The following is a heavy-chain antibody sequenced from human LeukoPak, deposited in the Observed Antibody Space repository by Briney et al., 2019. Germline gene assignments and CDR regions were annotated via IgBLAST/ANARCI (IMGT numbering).Heavy chain of an antibody. V-gene: IGHV3-23*01. CDR2: ISGSGGST. Sequence: GGSLRLSCAASGFTSSAYAMSWVRQAPGKGLEWVSGISGSGGSTYYADSVKGRFTISRDNSKNTLYLQMNSLRAEDTAVYYCAKGALYYYDSSGYFDYWGQGTLVTVSS. CDR1: GFTSSAYA. J-gene: IGHJ4*02. D-gene: IGHD3-22*01. CDR3: AKGALYYYDSSGYFDY.